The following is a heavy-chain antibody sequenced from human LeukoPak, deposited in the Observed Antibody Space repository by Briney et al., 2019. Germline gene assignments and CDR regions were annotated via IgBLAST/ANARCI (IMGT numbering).Heavy chain of an antibody. Sequence: PGGSLRLSCAASGFTFSNYALHWVRQAPGEGLEWVAVISYDGSNEYYADSVKGRFTISRDNSKNTFYLQMNSLRGEDTAVYYCARDGYGYDYWGQGSLVTVSS. CDR3: ARDGYGYDY. J-gene: IGHJ4*02. CDR2: ISYDGSNE. D-gene: IGHD1-1*01. CDR1: GFTFSNYA. V-gene: IGHV3-30*01.